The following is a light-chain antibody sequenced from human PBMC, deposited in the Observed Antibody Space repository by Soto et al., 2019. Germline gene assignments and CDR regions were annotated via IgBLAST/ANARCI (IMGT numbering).Light chain of an antibody. CDR2: DVT. J-gene: IGLJ1*01. V-gene: IGLV2-14*01. CDR3: SSYTCSSTPYV. CDR1: SSDVGGYNY. Sequence: QSVLTKPASVSGSPGQSITISCTGTSSDVGGYNYVSWYQQHPVKAPKLMIYDVTNRPSGVSDRFSGSKSGNTASLTISGLYIEDEADYSCSSYTCSSTPYVFGTGTKGTV.